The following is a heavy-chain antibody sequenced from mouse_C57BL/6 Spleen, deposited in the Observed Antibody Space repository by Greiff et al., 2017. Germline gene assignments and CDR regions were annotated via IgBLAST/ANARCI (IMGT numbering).Heavy chain of an antibody. D-gene: IGHD2-1*01. CDR3: ARVYYGNYWYFDV. V-gene: IGHV5-4*01. Sequence: EVHLVESGGGLAKPGGSLKLSCAASGFTFSSYAMSWVRQTPEKRLEWVATISDGGSYTYYTDNVKGRFTISRDNAKNNLYLQMSHLKSEDTAMYYCARVYYGNYWYFDVWGTGTTVTVSS. CDR2: ISDGGSYT. J-gene: IGHJ1*03. CDR1: GFTFSSYA.